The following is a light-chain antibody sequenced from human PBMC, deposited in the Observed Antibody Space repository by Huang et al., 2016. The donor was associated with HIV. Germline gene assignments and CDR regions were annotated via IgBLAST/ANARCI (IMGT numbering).Light chain of an antibody. CDR1: QSISSY. CDR2: AAS. V-gene: IGKV1-39*01. CDR3: QQSYSTHT. Sequence: DIQMTQSPSSLSASVGDRVTITCRASQSISSYFTWYQQKPGKGPKLLSYAASSLQSGVTARCSGRGSGTDFTLTISSLQPEDFATYYCQQSYSTHTFGQGTKLEIK. J-gene: IGKJ2*01.